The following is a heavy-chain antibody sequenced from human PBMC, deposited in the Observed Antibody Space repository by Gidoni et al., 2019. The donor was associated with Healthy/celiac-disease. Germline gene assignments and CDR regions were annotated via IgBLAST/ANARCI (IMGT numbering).Heavy chain of an antibody. CDR2: ISAYNGNT. V-gene: IGHV1-18*01. J-gene: IGHJ4*02. Sequence: QVQLVQSGAEVKKPGASVKVSCKASGYTLTSYGISWVRQAPGQGLEWMGWISAYNGNTNYAQKLQGRFPMPTDTSTSTAYMELRSLRSDATAVYYCAREGEGAIGSSWYPLDYWGQGTLVTVSS. CDR1: GYTLTSYG. D-gene: IGHD6-13*01. CDR3: AREGEGAIGSSWYPLDY.